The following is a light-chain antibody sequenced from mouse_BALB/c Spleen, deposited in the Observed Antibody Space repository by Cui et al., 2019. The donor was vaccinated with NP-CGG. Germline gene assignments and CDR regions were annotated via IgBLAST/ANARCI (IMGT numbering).Light chain of an antibody. CDR1: TGAVTTSNY. CDR2: GTN. CDR3: ALWYSNHWV. J-gene: IGLJ1*01. V-gene: IGLV1*01. Sequence: QAVITEESPTTTSPGETVTLTCRSSTGAVTTSNYANWVQEKPDHLFTGLIGGTNNRAPGVPARFSGSLIGDKAALTITGAQTEDEAIYFCALWYSNHWVFGGGTKLTVL.